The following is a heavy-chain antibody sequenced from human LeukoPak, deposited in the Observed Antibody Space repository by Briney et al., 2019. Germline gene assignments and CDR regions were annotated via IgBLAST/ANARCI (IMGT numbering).Heavy chain of an antibody. CDR3: AKGTYYYGSTESTGSWYFDL. V-gene: IGHV3-30*18. D-gene: IGHD3-10*01. J-gene: IGHJ2*01. CDR2: ISYDGSNK. CDR1: GFTFSSYG. Sequence: GGSLRLSCAASGFTFSSYGMHWVRQAPGKGLEWVAVISYDGSNKNYADSVKGRFTISRDNSKNTLYLQMNSLRAEDTAVYYCAKGTYYYGSTESTGSWYFDLWGRGTLVTVSS.